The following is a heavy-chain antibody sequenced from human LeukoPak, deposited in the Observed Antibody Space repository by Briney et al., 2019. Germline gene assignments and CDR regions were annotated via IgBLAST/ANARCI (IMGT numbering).Heavy chain of an antibody. J-gene: IGHJ3*02. D-gene: IGHD6-19*01. CDR3: ATGRQQWLVLNAFDI. CDR1: GFTFSTYG. CDR2: ISFDENNK. V-gene: IGHV3-30*03. Sequence: GGSLRLSCEASGFTFSTYGMHWVRQAPGKGLEWVAIISFDENNKYYADSVKGRFTISRDNSKNTLYLQMNSLRAEDTAVYYCATGRQQWLVLNAFDIWGQGTMVTVSS.